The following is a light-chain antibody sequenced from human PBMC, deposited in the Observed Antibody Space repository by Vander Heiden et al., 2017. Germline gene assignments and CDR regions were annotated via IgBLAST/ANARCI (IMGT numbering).Light chain of an antibody. CDR2: EVS. V-gene: IGLV2-14*01. Sequence: QSPLTQPASVSGSPGQSITISCTGTSSDVGSYNYVSWYQQDPGKAPKLMMYEVSNRPSGVSNRFSGSKSGNTASLTISGLQAEDEADYYCSSYTSSSKVFGTGTKVTGL. CDR3: SSYTSSSKV. J-gene: IGLJ1*01. CDR1: SSDVGSYNY.